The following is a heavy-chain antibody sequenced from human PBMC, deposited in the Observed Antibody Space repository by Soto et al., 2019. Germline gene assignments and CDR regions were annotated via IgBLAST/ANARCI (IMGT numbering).Heavy chain of an antibody. CDR2: IYPGDSDT. CDR3: ARHVISSSSSLYYYGMDV. Sequence: GESLKISCKGSGYSFTSYWIGWVRQMPGKGLEWMGIIYPGDSDTRYSPSFQGQVTISADKSISTAYLQWSSLKASDTAMYYCARHVISSSSSLYYYGMDVWGQGTTVTVSS. J-gene: IGHJ6*02. V-gene: IGHV5-51*01. CDR1: GYSFTSYW. D-gene: IGHD6-6*01.